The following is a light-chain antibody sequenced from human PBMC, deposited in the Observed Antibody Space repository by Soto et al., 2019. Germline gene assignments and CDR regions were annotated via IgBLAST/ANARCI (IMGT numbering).Light chain of an antibody. J-gene: IGKJ5*01. CDR2: GTS. CDR3: QQYGSEPPIS. Sequence: EIVLTQSPGTLSLSPGERATLSCRASQSLSRNHLGWYLAWYQQNPGQTPRLLIYGTSSRATGIPDRFSVSGSGTDFTLTIRRLEPEDCAVYYCQQYGSEPPISFGQGTRLEIK. CDR1: QSLSRNHLGWY. V-gene: IGKV3-20*01.